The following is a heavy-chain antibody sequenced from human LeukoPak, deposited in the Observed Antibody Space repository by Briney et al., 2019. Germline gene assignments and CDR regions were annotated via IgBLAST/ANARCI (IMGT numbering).Heavy chain of an antibody. CDR2: ISYDGSNK. CDR1: GFTFSSYA. Sequence: GRSLRLSCEASGFTFSSYAMHWVRQAPGKGLEWVAVISYDGSNKYYADSVKGRFTISRDNSKNTLYLQMNSLRAEDTAVYYCARDGDYGDYGSVDYWGQGTLVTVSS. V-gene: IGHV3-30-3*01. J-gene: IGHJ4*02. CDR3: ARDGDYGDYGSVDY. D-gene: IGHD4-17*01.